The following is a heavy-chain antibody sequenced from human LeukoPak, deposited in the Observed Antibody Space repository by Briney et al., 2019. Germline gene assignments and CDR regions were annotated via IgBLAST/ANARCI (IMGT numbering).Heavy chain of an antibody. CDR2: IITIFGTA. CDR1: GGTFSSYA. J-gene: IGHJ3*02. CDR3: ARDSGNSRTYSSSYHAFDI. D-gene: IGHD6-13*01. Sequence: GSSVKVSCKASGGTFSSYAISWVRQAPGQGLEWMGGIITIFGTANYAQKFQGRVTITADKSTSTAYMELSSLRSEDTDVYYCARDSGNSRTYSSSYHAFDIWGQGTMVTVSS. V-gene: IGHV1-69*06.